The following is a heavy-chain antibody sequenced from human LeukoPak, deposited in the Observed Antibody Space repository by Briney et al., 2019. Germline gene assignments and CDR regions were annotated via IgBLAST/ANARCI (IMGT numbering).Heavy chain of an antibody. CDR1: GFTFSSYA. V-gene: IGHV3-23*01. CDR2: ISGSGGST. CDR3: AKTLNYDFWSGYYANFDY. Sequence: GGSLRLSCAASGFTFSSYATSWVRQAPGKGLEWVSAISGSGGSTYYADSVKGRFTISRGNSKNTLYLQMNSLRAEDTAVYYCAKTLNYDFWSGYYANFDYWGQGTLVTVSS. D-gene: IGHD3-3*01. J-gene: IGHJ4*02.